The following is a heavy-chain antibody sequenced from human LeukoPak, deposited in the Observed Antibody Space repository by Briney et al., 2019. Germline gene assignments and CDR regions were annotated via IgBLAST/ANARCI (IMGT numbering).Heavy chain of an antibody. Sequence: SETLSLTCAVYGGSFSGYYWIWIRHPPGKGLEWIGEINHSGSTNYNPSLKSRVTISVDTSKNQFSLKLSSVTAADTAVYYCASLWPYQLSAFDIWGQGTMVTVSS. CDR1: GGSFSGYY. D-gene: IGHD2-2*01. CDR2: INHSGST. V-gene: IGHV4-34*01. CDR3: ASLWPYQLSAFDI. J-gene: IGHJ3*02.